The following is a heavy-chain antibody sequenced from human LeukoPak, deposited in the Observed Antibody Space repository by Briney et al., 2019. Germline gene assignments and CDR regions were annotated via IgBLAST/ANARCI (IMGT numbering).Heavy chain of an antibody. CDR3: MRGGIGVSSKTNWFDP. V-gene: IGHV3-48*04. D-gene: IGHD6-13*01. J-gene: IGHJ5*02. Sequence: PGGSLRLSCAASGFTFSSYSMNWVRQAPGKGLEWVSYISSSSSTIYYADSVKGRFTISRDNAKNSLYLQMNSLRAEDTAVYYCMRGGIGVSSKTNWFDPWGQGTLVTVSS. CDR1: GFTFSSYS. CDR2: ISSSSSTI.